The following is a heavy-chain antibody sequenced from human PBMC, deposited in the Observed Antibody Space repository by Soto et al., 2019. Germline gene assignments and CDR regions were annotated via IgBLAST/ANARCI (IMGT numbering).Heavy chain of an antibody. CDR1: GFTFSNAW. CDR2: IKSKTDGGTT. J-gene: IGHJ4*02. V-gene: IGHV3-15*07. CDR3: TTDPVASIVLMVYGGY. Sequence: GGSLRLSCAASGFTFSNAWMNCVRQAPGKGLEWVGRIKSKTDGGTTDYAAPVKGRFTISRDDSKNTLYLQMNSLKTEDTAVYYCTTDPVASIVLMVYGGYWGQGTLVTVSS. D-gene: IGHD2-8*01.